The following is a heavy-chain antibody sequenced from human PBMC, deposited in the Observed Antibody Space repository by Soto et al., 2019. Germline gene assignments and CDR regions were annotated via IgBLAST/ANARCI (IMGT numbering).Heavy chain of an antibody. V-gene: IGHV3-11*01. CDR2: IGDSGTKK. J-gene: IGHJ4*02. Sequence: QVRLVEFGGGLVKPGGSQRLSCAASGFTFTDYYMSWIRQAPGRGLEWVSYIGDSGTKKYYADSVKGRFTISRDNAKNSLFLQMNSLRPEDTAVYYCASGPLDFWGQGTLVTVSS. CDR3: ASGPLDF. CDR1: GFTFTDYY.